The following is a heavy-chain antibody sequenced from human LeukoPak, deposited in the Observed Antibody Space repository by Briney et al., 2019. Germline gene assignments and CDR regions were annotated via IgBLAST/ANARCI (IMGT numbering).Heavy chain of an antibody. J-gene: IGHJ5*02. Sequence: GGSLRLSCAASGYTISSSGMNWVRQAPGKGLEWVSFISSSSSTMSYADSVKGRFTISRDNAKNSLYLQMNSLRDEDTAVYHCARDKGYCSGGSCYAWFDPWGQGTLVTVSS. CDR2: ISSSSSTM. D-gene: IGHD2-15*01. V-gene: IGHV3-48*02. CDR1: GYTISSSG. CDR3: ARDKGYCSGGSCYAWFDP.